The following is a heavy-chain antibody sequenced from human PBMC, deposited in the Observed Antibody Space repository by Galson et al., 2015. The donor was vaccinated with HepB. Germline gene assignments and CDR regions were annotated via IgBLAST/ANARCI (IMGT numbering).Heavy chain of an antibody. J-gene: IGHJ6*02. CDR2: ITYDGGNT. Sequence: SLRLSCAASGFTFSSYAMHWVRQAPGQGLEWVGVITYDGGNTYYADSVQGRVTITRDNSKNTLYLQMNSLRAEDTAVYYCARERVSGCNYGCSYCSSLDVWGQGTTVTVSS. CDR3: ARERVSGCNYGCSYCSSLDV. CDR1: GFTFSSYA. D-gene: IGHD5-18*01. V-gene: IGHV3-30*01.